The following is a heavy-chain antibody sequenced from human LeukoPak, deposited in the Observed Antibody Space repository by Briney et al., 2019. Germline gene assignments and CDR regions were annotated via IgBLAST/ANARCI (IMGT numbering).Heavy chain of an antibody. J-gene: IGHJ3*02. V-gene: IGHV3-66*01. D-gene: IGHD6-13*01. Sequence: GGSLRLSCAASGFTVSSNYMSWVRQAPGKGLEWVSIIYSGGSTYYADSVKGRFTISRDSSKNTLYLQMNRLRAEDTAVYYCARDSAGYTSSWYRDDAFDIWGQGTMVTVSS. CDR2: IYSGGST. CDR3: ARDSAGYTSSWYRDDAFDI. CDR1: GFTVSSNY.